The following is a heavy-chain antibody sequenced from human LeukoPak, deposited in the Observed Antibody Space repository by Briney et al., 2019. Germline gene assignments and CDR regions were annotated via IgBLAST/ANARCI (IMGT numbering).Heavy chain of an antibody. CDR3: ARDRYSGFDY. D-gene: IGHD3-16*02. J-gene: IGHJ4*02. Sequence: ASVKVSCKASGYTFTSYGISWVRQAPGQGLEWMGWISAYNGNTNYAQKLQGRVTMTRDTSTSTVYMELSSLRSEDTAVYCCARDRYSGFDYWGQGTLVTVSS. CDR2: ISAYNGNT. V-gene: IGHV1-18*01. CDR1: GYTFTSYG.